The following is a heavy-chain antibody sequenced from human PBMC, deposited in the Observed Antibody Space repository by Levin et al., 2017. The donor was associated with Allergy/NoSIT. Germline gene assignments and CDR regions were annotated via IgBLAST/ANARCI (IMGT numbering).Heavy chain of an antibody. J-gene: IGHJ6*02. V-gene: IGHV1-69*13. D-gene: IGHD6-6*01. CDR3: ARGWSSSSYYYYYGMDV. CDR1: GGTFSSYA. Sequence: PPASVKVSCKASGGTFSSYAISWVRQAPGQGLEWMGGIIPIFGTANYAQKFQGRVTITADESTSTAYMELSSLRSEDTAVYYCARGWSSSSYYYYYGMDVWGQGTTVTVSS. CDR2: IIPIFGTA.